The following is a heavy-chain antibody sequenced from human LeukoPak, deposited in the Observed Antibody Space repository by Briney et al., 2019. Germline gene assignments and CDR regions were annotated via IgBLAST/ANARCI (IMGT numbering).Heavy chain of an antibody. CDR3: AKGVVAATNAAYYGMDV. CDR2: ISYDESDK. V-gene: IGHV3-30*18. CDR1: GFTFSNYG. Sequence: PGRSLRLSCAASGFTFSNYGMHWVRQAPGKGLEWVAVISYDESDKYYADSVKGRFTISRDNSKNMLYLQMNSLKPEDTAVYYCAKGVVAATNAAYYGMDVWGQGTTVTVSS. D-gene: IGHD2-15*01. J-gene: IGHJ6*02.